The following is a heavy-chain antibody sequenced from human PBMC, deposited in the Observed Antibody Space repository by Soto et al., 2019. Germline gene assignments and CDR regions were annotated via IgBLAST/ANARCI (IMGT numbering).Heavy chain of an antibody. CDR2: INPNSGGT. D-gene: IGHD5-18*01. Sequence: ASVKVSCKASGYTFTGYYMHWVRQAPGQGLEWMGWINPNSGGTNYAQKFQGGVTMTRDTSISTAYMELSRLRSDDTAVYYCARDPVDTAMALFDYWGQGTLVTVSS. J-gene: IGHJ4*02. V-gene: IGHV1-2*02. CDR3: ARDPVDTAMALFDY. CDR1: GYTFTGYY.